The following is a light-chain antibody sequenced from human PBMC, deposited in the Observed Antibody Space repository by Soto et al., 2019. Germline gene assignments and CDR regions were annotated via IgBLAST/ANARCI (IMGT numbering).Light chain of an antibody. CDR2: GAS. CDR3: QQSFSTPWT. J-gene: IGKJ1*01. V-gene: IGKV3-15*01. CDR1: QSVSSN. Sequence: EIVRTHPPATLSVSPGERATLSCRASQSVSSNLAWYQQKPGQAPRLLIYGASTRATGIPARFSGSGSGTEFTLTISSLQHEDFATYYCQQSFSTPWTFGQGTKVDI.